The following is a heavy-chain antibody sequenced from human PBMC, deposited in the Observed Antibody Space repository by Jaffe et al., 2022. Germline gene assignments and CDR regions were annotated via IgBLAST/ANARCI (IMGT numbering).Heavy chain of an antibody. J-gene: IGHJ4*02. Sequence: QVQLVESGGGVVQPGRSLRLSCAASGFTFSSYGMHWVRQAPGKGLEWVAVISYDGSNKYYADSVKGRFTISRDNSKNTLYLQMNSLRAEDTAVYYCAKEGNWNDVRYFDYWGQGTLVTVSS. CDR3: AKEGNWNDVRYFDY. V-gene: IGHV3-30*18. D-gene: IGHD1-20*01. CDR1: GFTFSSYG. CDR2: ISYDGSNK.